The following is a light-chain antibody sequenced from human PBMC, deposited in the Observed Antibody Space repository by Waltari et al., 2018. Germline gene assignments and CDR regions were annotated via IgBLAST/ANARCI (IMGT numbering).Light chain of an antibody. CDR2: DAS. CDR3: QQRSSWTPHT. CDR1: QSVGTY. V-gene: IGKV3-11*01. Sequence: EIVLTQSPATLSLSPGETATLSCRASQSVGTYLAWYQQKPGQAPRLLIYDASNRATGIPDRFRGSGSGTDFTLTISSLEPEDFALYYCQQRSSWTPHTFGQGARLGIK. J-gene: IGKJ2*01.